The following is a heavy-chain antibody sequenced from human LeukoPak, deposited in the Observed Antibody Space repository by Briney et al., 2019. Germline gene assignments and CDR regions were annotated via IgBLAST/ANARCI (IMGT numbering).Heavy chain of an antibody. CDR3: ARTPRAVADHYYFDY. Sequence: PSETLSLTCTVSGDSISSYYWSWVRQPPGKGLEWVGYIYYSGSTNYHPSLKSRVTISVDTSKNQFSLKLSSVTAADTAVYYCARTPRAVADHYYFDYWGQGTLVTVSS. CDR2: IYYSGST. J-gene: IGHJ4*02. CDR1: GDSISSYY. V-gene: IGHV4-59*01. D-gene: IGHD6-19*01.